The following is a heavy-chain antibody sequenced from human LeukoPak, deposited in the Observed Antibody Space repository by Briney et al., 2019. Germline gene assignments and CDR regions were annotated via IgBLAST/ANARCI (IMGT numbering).Heavy chain of an antibody. D-gene: IGHD3-10*01. CDR2: ISSSSSYI. CDR1: GFTFSSFS. CDR3: AKGGGSGSYYDAYYYMDV. J-gene: IGHJ6*03. Sequence: GGSLRLSCAASGFTFSSFSMNWVRQAPGKGLEWVSSISSSSSYIYYADSVKGRFTISRHNAKNSLYLQMNSLRAEDTAVYYCAKGGGSGSYYDAYYYMDVWGKGTTVTISS. V-gene: IGHV3-21*01.